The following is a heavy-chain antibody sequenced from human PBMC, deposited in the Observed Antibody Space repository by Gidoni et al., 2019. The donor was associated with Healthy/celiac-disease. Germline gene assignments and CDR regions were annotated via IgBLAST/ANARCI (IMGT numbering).Heavy chain of an antibody. Sequence: QVQLQQWGAGLLKPSETLSLTCAVYGGSFSGYYCSWFRQSPGKGLEWIGEINHSGSTNYNPSLKSRVTISVDTSKNQFSLKLSSVTAADTAVYYCARVETYYDFWSGYPAENYYYYYYMDVWGKGTTVTVSS. D-gene: IGHD3-3*01. J-gene: IGHJ6*03. V-gene: IGHV4-34*01. CDR1: GGSFSGYY. CDR3: ARVETYYDFWSGYPAENYYYYYYMDV. CDR2: INHSGST.